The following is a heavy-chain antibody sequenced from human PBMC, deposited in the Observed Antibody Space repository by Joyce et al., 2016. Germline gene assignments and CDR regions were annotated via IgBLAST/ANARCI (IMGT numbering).Heavy chain of an antibody. V-gene: IGHV4-34*01. Sequence: QVQLQQWGAGLLKPSETLSLTCAVYGGSFSGYYWSWIRQPPGKGLEWIGEINHSGSTNYNPSLGSRVTISVDTSKNQFSLRLSSVTAAETAVYYCARGLSAFDYSNYAGYDYWGQGTLVTVSS. D-gene: IGHD4-11*01. J-gene: IGHJ4*02. CDR1: GGSFSGYY. CDR3: ARGLSAFDYSNYAGYDY. CDR2: INHSGST.